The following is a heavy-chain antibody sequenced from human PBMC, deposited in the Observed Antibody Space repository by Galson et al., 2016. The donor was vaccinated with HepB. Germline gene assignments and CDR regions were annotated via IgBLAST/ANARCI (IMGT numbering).Heavy chain of an antibody. CDR1: GFSLSRYW. D-gene: IGHD7-27*01. CDR2: IRQDGSKI. J-gene: IGHJ4*02. CDR3: GRVLGTAEGLDY. V-gene: IGHV3-7*04. Sequence: SLRLSCAASGFSLSRYWMTWVRQAPGKGLEWVAYIRQDGSKIQYVDSVKGRFTISRDNADNSLCLQMNSLRCEDTAVYYCGRVLGTAEGLDYWGRGTLVTVSS.